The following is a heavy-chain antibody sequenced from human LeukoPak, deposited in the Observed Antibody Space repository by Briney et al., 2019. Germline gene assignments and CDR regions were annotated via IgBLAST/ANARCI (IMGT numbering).Heavy chain of an antibody. Sequence: ALVKVSCKASGYTFTSYGISWVRQAPGQGLEWMGWISAYNGNTNYAQKLQGRVTMTTDTSTSTAYMELRSLRSDDTAVYYCARGSLTGRWLQLASFDYWGQGTLVTVSS. J-gene: IGHJ4*02. D-gene: IGHD5-24*01. CDR3: ARGSLTGRWLQLASFDY. CDR2: ISAYNGNT. CDR1: GYTFTSYG. V-gene: IGHV1-18*01.